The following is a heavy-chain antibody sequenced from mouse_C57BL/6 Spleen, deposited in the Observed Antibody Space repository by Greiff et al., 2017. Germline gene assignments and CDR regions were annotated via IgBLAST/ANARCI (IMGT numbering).Heavy chain of an antibody. J-gene: IGHJ3*01. D-gene: IGHD1-1*01. V-gene: IGHV5-4*01. CDR1: GFTFSSYA. CDR2: ISDGGSYT. Sequence: EVKLMESGGGLVKPGGSLKLSCAASGFTFSSYAMSWVRQTPEKRLEWVATISDGGSYTYYPDNVKGRFTISRDNAKNNLYLQMSHLKSEDTAMYYCAREGSSYVPFAYWGQGTLVTVSA. CDR3: AREGSSYVPFAY.